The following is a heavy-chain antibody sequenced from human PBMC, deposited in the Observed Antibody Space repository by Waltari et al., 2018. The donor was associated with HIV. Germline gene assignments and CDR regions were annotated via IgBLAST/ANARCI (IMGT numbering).Heavy chain of an antibody. Sequence: PGLVKPSETLSLTCIVSGGSISSYYWSWIRQPPGKGLEWIAYIYYSGSINYNPSFNSRVTVSVDTSKNQFSLKLTSVTAADSAVYYCARGPWTPRDNSFSFDSWGQGTLVTVSS. V-gene: IGHV4-59*01. CDR1: GGSISSYY. CDR3: ARGPWTPRDNSFSFDS. CDR2: IYYSGSI. D-gene: IGHD1-20*01. J-gene: IGHJ4*02.